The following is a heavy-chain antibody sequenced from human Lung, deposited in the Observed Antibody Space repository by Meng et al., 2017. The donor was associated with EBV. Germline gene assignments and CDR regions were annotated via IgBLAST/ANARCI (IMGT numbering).Heavy chain of an antibody. Sequence: EVQLVESGGGLGKPGESXXRSCAAAGFIFSNYNMNWVRQAPGKGLEWVSSISSGNSYIYYADSVKGRFTISRDSAKNSLSLQMNSLRAEDTAVYYCARLSGTGWFDPWGQGTRVTVSS. CDR3: ARLSGTGWFDP. CDR1: GFIFSNYN. V-gene: IGHV3-21*02. D-gene: IGHD1-7*01. CDR2: ISSGNSYI. J-gene: IGHJ5*02.